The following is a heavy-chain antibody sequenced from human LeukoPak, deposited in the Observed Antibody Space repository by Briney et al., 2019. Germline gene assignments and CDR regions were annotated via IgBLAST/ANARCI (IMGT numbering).Heavy chain of an antibody. CDR1: GYTFTSYY. CDR3: ARDLRGSYNY. J-gene: IGHJ4*02. Sequence: ASVKVSCKASGYTFTSYYMHWVRQAPGQGLEWMGRINPNSGGTNYAQKFQGRVTMTRDTPISTAYMELSRLRSDDTAVYYCARDLRGSYNYWGQGTLVTVSS. V-gene: IGHV1-2*06. CDR2: INPNSGGT. D-gene: IGHD1-26*01.